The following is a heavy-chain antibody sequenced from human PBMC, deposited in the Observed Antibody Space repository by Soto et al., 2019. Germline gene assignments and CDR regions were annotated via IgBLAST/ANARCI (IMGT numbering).Heavy chain of an antibody. Sequence: QITLKESGPTLVKPTQTLTLTCTFSGFSLTSGVGVAWIRLPPGKALEWLALIYWDDNKRYSPSLKSRLTIAKDTSKKQVVLTMANVDPVDTTTYFCAHTFDPPAFDYGCQGTLVTVTS. D-gene: IGHD3-9*01. V-gene: IGHV2-5*02. CDR1: GFSLTSGVG. J-gene: IGHJ4*02. CDR3: AHTFDPPAFDY. CDR2: IYWDDNK.